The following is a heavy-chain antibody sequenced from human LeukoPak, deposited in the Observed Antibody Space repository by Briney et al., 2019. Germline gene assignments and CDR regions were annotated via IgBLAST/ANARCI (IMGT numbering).Heavy chain of an antibody. D-gene: IGHD2-2*02. CDR2: IYHSGST. CDR1: GYSISSGYY. J-gene: IGHJ3*02. CDR3: ARERLGYCSSTSCYTDAFDI. V-gene: IGHV4-38-2*02. Sequence: SETLSLTCTVSGYSISSGYYWGWIRQPPGKGLEWIGSIYHSGSTYYNPSLKSRVTISVDTSKNQFSLKLSSVTAADTAVYYCARERLGYCSSTSCYTDAFDIWGQGTMVTVSS.